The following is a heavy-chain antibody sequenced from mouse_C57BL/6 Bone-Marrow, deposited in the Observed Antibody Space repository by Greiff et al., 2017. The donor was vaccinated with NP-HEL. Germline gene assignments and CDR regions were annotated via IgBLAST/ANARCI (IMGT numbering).Heavy chain of an antibody. CDR2: ISNGGGST. J-gene: IGHJ1*03. D-gene: IGHD1-1*01. CDR3: ARYYYGSPPWYFDV. V-gene: IGHV5-12*01. Sequence: EVKLMESGGGLVQPGGSLKLSCAASGFTFSDYYMYWVRQTPEKRLEWVAYISNGGGSTYYPDTVKGRFTISRDNAKNTLYLQISRLKSEDTAMYYCARYYYGSPPWYFDVWGTGTTVTVSS. CDR1: GFTFSDYY.